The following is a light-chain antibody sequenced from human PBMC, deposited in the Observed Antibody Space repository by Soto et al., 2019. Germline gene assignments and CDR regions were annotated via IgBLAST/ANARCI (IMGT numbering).Light chain of an antibody. CDR2: EVS. Sequence: DIQMTQSPSALSASVGDRVTITCRASQSVSNWLAWYRQKPGEAPKLLIYEVSTLERGVPSRFSGSGSGTEFTLTISSLQHDDFATFYCQQYDAYSRTFGQGTKVEVK. J-gene: IGKJ4*01. CDR1: QSVSNW. CDR3: QQYDAYSRT. V-gene: IGKV1-5*03.